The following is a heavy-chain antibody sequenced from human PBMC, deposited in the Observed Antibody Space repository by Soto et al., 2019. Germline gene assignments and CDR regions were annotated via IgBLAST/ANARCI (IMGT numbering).Heavy chain of an antibody. J-gene: IGHJ6*03. CDR2: IVPVLGMA. Sequence: QVQLVQSVAEVARPGSSVRVSYKASGDSFDSFTFNWVRQAPGQGLEWMGRIVPVLGMANYAQKFQGRLTITADKSTSTAYMELRSLRSEDTAVYYCARELGGYDYLYYYYYMDVWGKGATVTVSS. CDR3: ARELGGYDYLYYYYYMDV. V-gene: IGHV1-69*08. CDR1: GDSFDSFT. D-gene: IGHD5-12*01.